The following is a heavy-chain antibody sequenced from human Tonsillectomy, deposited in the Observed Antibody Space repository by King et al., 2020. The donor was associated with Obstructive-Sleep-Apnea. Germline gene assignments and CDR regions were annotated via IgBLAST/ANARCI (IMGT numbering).Heavy chain of an antibody. CDR1: GFNFSTYS. J-gene: IGHJ6*02. D-gene: IGHD3-9*01. CDR2: ISSSSSYI. V-gene: IGHV3-21*01. Sequence: VQLVESGGGLVKPGGSLRLSCAASGFNFSTYSMNWVRQAPGTGLEWVSSISSSSSYIYYADSVKGRFTISSDNAKNSLYLQRNSLRAEDTAVYYCARGDYDVLTGYYNIEPYYYYFGMDVWGQGTTVTVSS. CDR3: ARGDYDVLTGYYNIEPYYYYFGMDV.